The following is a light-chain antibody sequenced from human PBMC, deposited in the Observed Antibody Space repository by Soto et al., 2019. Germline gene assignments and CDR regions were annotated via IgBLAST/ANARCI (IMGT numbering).Light chain of an antibody. CDR3: QHRSNWRRT. Sequence: VVLTQSPATLSLSPGNRATLSCRSSQNISSYLICYEQKPGQSTRVLIYDVSNRATGTLTRFGGSVPCTDFTLTISSLKREDVEVYYCQHRSNWRRTFGLGTKVDIK. J-gene: IGKJ1*01. CDR2: DVS. CDR1: QNISSY. V-gene: IGKV3-11*01.